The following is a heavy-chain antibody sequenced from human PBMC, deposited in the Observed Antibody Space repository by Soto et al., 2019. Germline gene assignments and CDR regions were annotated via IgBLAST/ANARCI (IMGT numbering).Heavy chain of an antibody. CDR3: ERGQLWSNFDY. J-gene: IGHJ4*02. CDR2: IIPILGIA. V-gene: IGHV1-69*02. CDR1: GGTLSGDT. D-gene: IGHD5-18*01. Sequence: SVQGSCKGSGGTLSGDTVGWVRQAPGQGLEWMGRIIPILGIANYAQKFQGRVTITADKSTSTAYMELNSLRSEDTAVYYCERGQLWSNFDYWGQGTLVTVSS.